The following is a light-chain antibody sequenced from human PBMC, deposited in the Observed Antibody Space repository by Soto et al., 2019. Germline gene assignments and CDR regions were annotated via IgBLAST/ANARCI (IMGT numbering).Light chain of an antibody. J-gene: IGKJ1*01. CDR3: LQDYNYPCT. CDR2: AAS. Sequence: AIQITQSPSSLSASVGDRVTITCRASQGIRNDLGWYQQKPGKAPKLLIYAASSLQSGVPSRFSGSGSGTDFTLTISSXQPEDFATYYCLQDYNYPCTFGQGTKVDIK. V-gene: IGKV1-6*01. CDR1: QGIRND.